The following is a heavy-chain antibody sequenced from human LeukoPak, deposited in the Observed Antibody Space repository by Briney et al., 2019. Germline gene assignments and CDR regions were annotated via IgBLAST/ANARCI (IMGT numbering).Heavy chain of an antibody. CDR1: GFTFDDYA. V-gene: IGHV3-9*03. J-gene: IGHJ3*02. CDR2: ISWNSGSI. Sequence: GGFLRLSCAASGFTFDDYAMHWVRQVPGKGLEWVSGISWNSGSIGYADSVKGRFTISRDNAKNSLYLQMNSLRAEDMAVYYCARERDDAFDIWGQGTMVTVSS. CDR3: ARERDDAFDI. D-gene: IGHD1-26*01.